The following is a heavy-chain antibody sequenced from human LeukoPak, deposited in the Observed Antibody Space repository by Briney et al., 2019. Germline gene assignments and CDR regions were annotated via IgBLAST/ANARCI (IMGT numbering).Heavy chain of an antibody. V-gene: IGHV3-7*01. CDR3: ARIGMATISYFDY. Sequence: PGGSLRLSCAASGFTFSSHRMSWVRQAPGKGLEWVANIKLDGSEKYYVDSVKGRFTISRDNGKNSLYLQMNSLRAEDTAVYFCARIGMATISYFDYWGQGTLVTASS. J-gene: IGHJ4*02. CDR2: IKLDGSEK. D-gene: IGHD5-24*01. CDR1: GFTFSSHR.